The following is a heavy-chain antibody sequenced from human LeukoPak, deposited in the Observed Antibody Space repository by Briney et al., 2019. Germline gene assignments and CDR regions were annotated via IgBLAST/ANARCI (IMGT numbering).Heavy chain of an antibody. V-gene: IGHV3-7*01. CDR2: IKQDGSEK. J-gene: IGHJ4*02. CDR1: GFTFSSYW. CDR3: ARMPLGKRGYSYGPRGRYFDY. Sequence: PGGSLRLSCAASGFTFSSYWMSWVRQAPGKGLEWVANIKQDGSEKYYVDSVKGRFTISRDNAKNSLYLQMNSLRAEDTAVYYCARMPLGKRGYSYGPRGRYFDYWGQGTLVTVSS. D-gene: IGHD5-18*01.